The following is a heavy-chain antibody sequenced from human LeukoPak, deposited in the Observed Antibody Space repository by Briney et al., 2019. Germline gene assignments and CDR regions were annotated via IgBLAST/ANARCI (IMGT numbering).Heavy chain of an antibody. Sequence: GRSLRLSCAASGFTFSSYGMHWVRQAPGKGLEWVAVISYDGSNKYYADSVKGRFTISRDNSKNTLYLQMNSLRAEDTAVYYCAVASWGVYWGEGALVTVSS. CDR3: AVASWGVY. CDR1: GFTFSSYG. D-gene: IGHD1-26*01. CDR2: ISYDGSNK. V-gene: IGHV3-30*03. J-gene: IGHJ4*02.